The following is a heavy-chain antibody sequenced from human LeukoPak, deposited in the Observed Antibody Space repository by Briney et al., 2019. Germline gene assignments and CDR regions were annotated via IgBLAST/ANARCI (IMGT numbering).Heavy chain of an antibody. V-gene: IGHV3-30*02. CDR2: IRYDGSNK. J-gene: IGHJ4*02. D-gene: IGHD6-19*01. CDR1: GFTFSSYG. CDR3: ARAYREYSSGCPDY. Sequence: PGGSLRLSCAASGFTFSSYGMHWVRQAPGKGLEWVAFIRYDGSNKYYADSVKGRFTISRDNSKNTLYLQMNSLRAEDTAVYYCARAYREYSSGCPDYWGQGTLVTVSS.